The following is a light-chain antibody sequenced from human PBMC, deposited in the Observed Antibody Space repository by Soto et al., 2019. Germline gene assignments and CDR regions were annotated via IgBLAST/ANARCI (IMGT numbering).Light chain of an antibody. CDR3: QAWDDTTGVV. Sequence: SYELTQPPSVSVSPGQTASIPCSGDKLGDRYACWYQQKPGQSPVLVIYLDTKRPSGIPERFSGSNSGNTATLTNSGTQAMDEADYYCQAWDDTTGVVFGGGTKLTVL. J-gene: IGLJ2*01. CDR1: KLGDRY. V-gene: IGLV3-1*01. CDR2: LDT.